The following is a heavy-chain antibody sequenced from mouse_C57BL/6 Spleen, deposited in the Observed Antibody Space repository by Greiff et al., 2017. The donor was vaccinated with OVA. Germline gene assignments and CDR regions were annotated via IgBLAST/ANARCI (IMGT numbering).Heavy chain of an antibody. CDR2: IYPGSGNT. Sequence: QVQLQQSGAELVRPGASVKLSCKASGYTFTDYYINWVKQRPGQGLEWIARIYPGSGNTYYNEKFKGKATLTAEKSSSTAYMQLSSLTSEDSAVYFCARFHYDYAMDERGQGTSVTVSS. J-gene: IGHJ4*01. CDR1: GYTFTDYY. V-gene: IGHV1-76*01. D-gene: IGHD1-1*02. CDR3: ARFHYDYAMDE.